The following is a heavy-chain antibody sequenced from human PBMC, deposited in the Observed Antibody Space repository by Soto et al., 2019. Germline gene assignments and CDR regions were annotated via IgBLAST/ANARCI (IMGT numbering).Heavy chain of an antibody. CDR3: XXGXXXXKVDS. V-gene: IGHV4-30-4*03. J-gene: IGHJ4*02. CDR1: GASISSGDYY. CDR2: IYNSGRT. Sequence: QVQLQESGPGLVKPSQTLSLTXXVSGASISSGDYYWSWIRQPPGKGLEWIGHIYNSGRTYNNPSLNSRATMLVDTSKNQFSLTLSSVTAADTXXXXXXXGXXXXKVDSWGQGSLVTVSS.